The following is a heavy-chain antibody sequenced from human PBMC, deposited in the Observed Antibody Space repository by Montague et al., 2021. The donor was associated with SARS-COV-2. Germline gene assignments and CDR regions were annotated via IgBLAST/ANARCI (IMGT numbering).Heavy chain of an antibody. D-gene: IGHD3-22*01. J-gene: IGHJ4*02. CDR2: INHRGST. Sequence: SKTLSLTCAVYDGSLSDYSWTWIRQPPGKGLEWIGEINHRGSTNYNPSLKSRVTISVDTSKNQFSLKMTSVTAADTAVYYCARGRQHINMVVVVVTGGEYYFDFWGQGTLVAVSS. V-gene: IGHV4-34*01. CDR1: DGSLSDYS. CDR3: ARGRQHINMVVVVVTGGEYYFDF.